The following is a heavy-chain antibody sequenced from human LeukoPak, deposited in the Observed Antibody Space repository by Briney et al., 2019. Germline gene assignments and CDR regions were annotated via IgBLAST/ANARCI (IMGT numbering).Heavy chain of an antibody. CDR1: GLSFSSYW. Sequence: PGGSLRLSCTASGLSFSSYWLTWVRQAPGKGLEWVANIKQDGSEKNYVASVKGRFTISRDDTKNSLYLQMNSLRDEDTAVYHCVSRRCCATACFAASFNCFDYWGQGTLVSVSS. CDR3: VSRRCCATACFAASFNCFDY. CDR2: IKQDGSEK. V-gene: IGHV3-7*03. J-gene: IGHJ4*02. D-gene: IGHD2-2*01.